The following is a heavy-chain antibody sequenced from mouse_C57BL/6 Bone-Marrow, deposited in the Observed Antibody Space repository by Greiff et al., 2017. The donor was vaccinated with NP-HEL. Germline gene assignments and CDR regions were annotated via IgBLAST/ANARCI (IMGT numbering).Heavy chain of an antibody. D-gene: IGHD1-1*01. J-gene: IGHJ3*01. CDR3: ARSGSSPAWFAY. Sequence: VQLQQPGAELVKPGASVKMSCKASGCTFTSYWITWVKQRPGQGLEWIGDIYPGSGSTNYNEKFKSKATLTVDTSSSTAYMQLSSLTSEDSAVYYCARSGSSPAWFAYWGQGTLVTVSA. CDR2: IYPGSGST. CDR1: GCTFTSYW. V-gene: IGHV1-55*01.